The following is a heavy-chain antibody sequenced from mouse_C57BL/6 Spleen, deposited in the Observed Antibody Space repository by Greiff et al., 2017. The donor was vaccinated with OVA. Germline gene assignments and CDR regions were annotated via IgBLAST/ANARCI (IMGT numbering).Heavy chain of an antibody. V-gene: IGHV1-81*01. Sequence: VKLMESGAELARPGASVKLSCKASGYTFTSYGISWVKQRTGQGLEWIGEIYPRSGNTYYNEKFKGKATLTADKSSSTAYMELRSLTSEDSAVYFCARYDGYYFDYWGQGTTLTVSS. CDR2: IYPRSGNT. D-gene: IGHD2-3*01. CDR1: GYTFTSYG. CDR3: ARYDGYYFDY. J-gene: IGHJ2*01.